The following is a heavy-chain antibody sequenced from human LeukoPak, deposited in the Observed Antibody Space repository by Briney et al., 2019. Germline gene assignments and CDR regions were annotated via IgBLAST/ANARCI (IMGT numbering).Heavy chain of an antibody. Sequence: GGSLRLSCTASGFTLGDYAMSWVRQAPGKGLEWVSAITSTSNHINYADSVKGRFTISRDSANNSLYLQMNSLRAEDTAVYYCARVYSANGYGSGYYDYWGQGTLVTVSS. CDR3: ARVYSANGYGSGYYDY. CDR2: ITSTSNHI. D-gene: IGHD3-10*01. J-gene: IGHJ4*02. CDR1: GFTLGDYA. V-gene: IGHV3-21*01.